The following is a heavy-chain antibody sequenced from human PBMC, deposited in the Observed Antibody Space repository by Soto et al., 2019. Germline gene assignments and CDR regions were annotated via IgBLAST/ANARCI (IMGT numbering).Heavy chain of an antibody. CDR1: GFTFSSYA. J-gene: IGHJ4*02. CDR3: ASEGASSCYGCVDY. Sequence: QVQLVESGGGVVQPGRSLRLSCAASGFTFSSYAMHWVRQAPGKGLEWVAVISYDGSNKYYADSVKGRFTISRDNSKNTLCLQMNSLRAEDTAVYYCASEGASSCYGCVDYWGQGTLVTVSS. CDR2: ISYDGSNK. V-gene: IGHV3-30-3*01. D-gene: IGHD2-2*01.